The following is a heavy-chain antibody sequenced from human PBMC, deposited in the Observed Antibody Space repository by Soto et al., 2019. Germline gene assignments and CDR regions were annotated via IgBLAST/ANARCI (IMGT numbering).Heavy chain of an antibody. J-gene: IGHJ4*02. CDR2: IYYSGST. D-gene: IGHD3-16*02. CDR1: GGSISSGGYY. CDR3: ARGLRLGELSFYY. V-gene: IGHV4-31*03. Sequence: PSETLSLTCTVSGGSISSGGYYWSWIRQHPGKGLEWIGYIYYSGSTYYNPSLKSRVTISVDTSKNQFSLKLSSVTAADTAVYYCARGLRLGELSFYYWGQGTLVTVSS.